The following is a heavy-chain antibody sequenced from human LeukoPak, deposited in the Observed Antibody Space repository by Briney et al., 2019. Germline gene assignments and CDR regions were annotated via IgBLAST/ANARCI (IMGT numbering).Heavy chain of an antibody. CDR1: GDSISNSPYH. V-gene: IGHV4-39*07. J-gene: IGHJ4*02. D-gene: IGHD2-21*02. Sequence: SETLSLTCTVSGDSISNSPYHWAWIRQPPGRGLEWIGTISYSENTQYTPSLTSRVTISLDTSKNQFSLKLSSVTAADTAVFYCARSMVTTDRNFDYWGQGTLVTVSS. CDR3: ARSMVTTDRNFDY. CDR2: ISYSENT.